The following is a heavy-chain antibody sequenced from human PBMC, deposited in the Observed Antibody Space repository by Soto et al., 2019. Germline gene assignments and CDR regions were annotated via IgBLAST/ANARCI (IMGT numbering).Heavy chain of an antibody. J-gene: IGHJ4*02. CDR3: ARDLRSETTVGKIDY. CDR2: ISAYNGNT. Sequence: WASVKVSCKASGYTFTSYGISWVRQAPGQGLEWMGWISAYNGNTNYAQKLQGRVTMTTDTSTSTAYMELRSLRSDDTAVYYCARDLRSETTVGKIDYWGQGTLVTVSS. CDR1: GYTFTSYG. D-gene: IGHD1-1*01. V-gene: IGHV1-18*01.